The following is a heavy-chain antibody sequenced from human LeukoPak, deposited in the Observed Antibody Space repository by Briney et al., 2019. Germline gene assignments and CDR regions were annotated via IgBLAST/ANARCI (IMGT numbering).Heavy chain of an antibody. D-gene: IGHD4-11*01. CDR2: IGSSSSPI. CDR1: GFTFSAYS. J-gene: IGHJ4*02. V-gene: IGHV3-48*01. CDR3: ARDQAYSFDY. Sequence: AGGSLRLSCAASGFTFSAYSMKWVRQAPEKGREWVSYIGSSSSPIYYADSVKGRFTISRDNAKNSLYLQMDSLRAEDTAVYYCARDQAYSFDYWGQGTLVTVSS.